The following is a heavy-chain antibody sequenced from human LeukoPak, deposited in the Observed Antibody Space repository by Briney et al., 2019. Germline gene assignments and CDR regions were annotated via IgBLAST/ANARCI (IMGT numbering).Heavy chain of an antibody. Sequence: SVKVSCKASGGTFSSYAISWVRQAPGQGLEWMGGIVPIFGTANYAQKFQGRVTITADESTSTAYMELSSLRSEDTAVYYCARSIGYYYDSSGYYFDYLAREPWSPSPQ. CDR3: ARSIGYYYDSSGYYFDY. CDR1: GGTFSSYA. D-gene: IGHD3-22*01. J-gene: IGHJ4*02. V-gene: IGHV1-69*13. CDR2: IVPIFGTA.